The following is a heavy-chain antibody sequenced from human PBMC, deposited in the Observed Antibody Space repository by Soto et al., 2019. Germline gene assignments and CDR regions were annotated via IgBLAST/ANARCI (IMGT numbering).Heavy chain of an antibody. CDR1: GGTFSSYA. J-gene: IGHJ5*02. D-gene: IGHD3-22*01. CDR2: IIPIFGTA. CDR3: ARAALPVRITMIVPGNWFDP. Sequence: GGSVKVSCKASGGTFSSYAISLVRQAPGQGLEWMGGIIPIFGTANYAQKFQGRVTITADKSTSTAYMELSSLRSEDTAVYYCARAALPVRITMIVPGNWFDPWGQGTLVTVSS. V-gene: IGHV1-69*06.